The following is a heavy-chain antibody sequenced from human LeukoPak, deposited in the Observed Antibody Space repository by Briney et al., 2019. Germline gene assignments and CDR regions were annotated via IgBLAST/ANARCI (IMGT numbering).Heavy chain of an antibody. V-gene: IGHV3-48*04. CDR1: GFTFSSYS. J-gene: IGHJ1*01. CDR2: ISSSSSTI. Sequence: GGSLRLSCAASGFTFSSYSMNWVRQAPGKGLEWVSYISSSSSTIYYADSVKGRFTISRDNAKNSLYLQMNSLRAEDTAVYYCARDSGNQWLAEYFQHWGQGTLVTVSS. CDR3: ARDSGNQWLAEYFQH. D-gene: IGHD6-19*01.